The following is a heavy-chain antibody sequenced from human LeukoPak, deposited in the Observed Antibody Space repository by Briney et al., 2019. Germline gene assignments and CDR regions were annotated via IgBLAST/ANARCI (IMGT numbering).Heavy chain of an antibody. Sequence: GGSLRLSCAASEFTFSTYVMSWVRQAPGRGLEWVSAIAGDSGSTYHADSVRGRFTISRDNSKNTLYLQMNSLRAEDTAAYYCAKGSTNARPYYFDYWGQGSLVTVSS. J-gene: IGHJ4*02. CDR1: EFTFSTYV. V-gene: IGHV3-23*01. D-gene: IGHD2-8*01. CDR2: IAGDSGST. CDR3: AKGSTNARPYYFDY.